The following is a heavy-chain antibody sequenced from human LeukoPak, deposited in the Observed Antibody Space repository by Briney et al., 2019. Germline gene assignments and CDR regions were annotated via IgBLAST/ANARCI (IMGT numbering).Heavy chain of an antibody. Sequence: GGSLRLSCTASGFTVRTHSMSWVRQAPGKGLEWVSVIYSGGSTYHADSVKGRFTISRDNSKNTLYLHMNRLRAEDTAVYYCARGGILWELGFDIWGQGTMVTVSS. CDR1: GFTVRTHS. CDR3: ARGGILWELGFDI. CDR2: IYSGGST. V-gene: IGHV3-53*01. D-gene: IGHD1-26*01. J-gene: IGHJ3*02.